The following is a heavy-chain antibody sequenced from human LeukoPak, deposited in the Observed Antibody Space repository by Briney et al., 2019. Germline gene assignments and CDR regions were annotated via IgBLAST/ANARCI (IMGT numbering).Heavy chain of an antibody. CDR3: AKGSDIGGYYYGLFDS. CDR2: MGGSGTSI. Sequence: GGSLRLSCETSGFTFRTYAMNWVRQAPGKGLEWVSSMGGSGTSIYYADSVKGRFTISRDNAKNSLYLQMTSLRAEDTAIYYCAKGSDIGGYYYGLFDSWGQGTLVTVSS. V-gene: IGHV3-21*04. J-gene: IGHJ4*02. D-gene: IGHD3-22*01. CDR1: GFTFRTYA.